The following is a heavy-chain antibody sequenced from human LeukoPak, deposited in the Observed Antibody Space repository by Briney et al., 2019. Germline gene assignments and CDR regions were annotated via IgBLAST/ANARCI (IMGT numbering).Heavy chain of an antibody. CDR3: AGDAGPNDEDDAFDV. V-gene: IGHV4-4*02. CDR2: VYRNGDT. Sequence: SETLSLTCSIFGGSITSNNWWSWVRQPPGKRLEWIGDVYRNGDTDYNPSLQSRVTMSVDASKNQFSLILKSVTAADAAVYYCAGDAGPNDEDDAFDVWGQGTMVIVSA. CDR1: GGSITSNNW. J-gene: IGHJ3*01. D-gene: IGHD1-1*01.